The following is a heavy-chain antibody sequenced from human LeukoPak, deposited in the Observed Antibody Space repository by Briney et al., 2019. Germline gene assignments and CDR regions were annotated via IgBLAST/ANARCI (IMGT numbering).Heavy chain of an antibody. V-gene: IGHV4-30-4*01. CDR1: GGSISSYY. Sequence: PSETLSLTCTVSGGSISSYYWNWIRKPPGQGKDWIGYIYYSGSTCYNPSPKIRVTISVDTSKNQCSLKLSSVTAADTAVYYCARGAYIFSWGQGTLVTVSS. CDR3: ARGAYIFS. D-gene: IGHD3-9*01. CDR2: IYYSGST. J-gene: IGHJ4*02.